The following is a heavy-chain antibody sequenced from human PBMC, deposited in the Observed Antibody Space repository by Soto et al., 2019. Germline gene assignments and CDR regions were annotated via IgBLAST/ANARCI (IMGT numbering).Heavy chain of an antibody. V-gene: IGHV3-23*01. Sequence: PGGSLRLSCAASGFTFSSYAMSWVRQAPGKGLEWVSAISGSGGSTYYADSVKGRFTISRDNSKNTLYLQMNSLRAEDTAVYYCATPGIPIVVVVATTKDNDAFDIWGQGTMVTVSS. CDR1: GFTFSSYA. J-gene: IGHJ3*02. CDR3: ATPGIPIVVVVATTKDNDAFDI. CDR2: ISGSGGST. D-gene: IGHD2-15*01.